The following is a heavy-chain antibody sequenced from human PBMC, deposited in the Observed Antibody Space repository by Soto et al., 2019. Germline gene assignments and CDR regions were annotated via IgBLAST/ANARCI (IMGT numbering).Heavy chain of an antibody. V-gene: IGHV4-39*01. CDR1: GDSISSSTYF. J-gene: IGHJ4*02. CDR2: IYYSGST. CDR3: AKHLGASSFDC. Sequence: QLQLQESGPGLVKPSETLSLTCTVSGDSISSSTYFWGWVRQPPGKGREWIGSIYYSGSTYYNPSLKRRVTSAVDTSKHHYSLELSSVTAADTAVSHRAKHLGASSFDCWGQGTLVTVSS.